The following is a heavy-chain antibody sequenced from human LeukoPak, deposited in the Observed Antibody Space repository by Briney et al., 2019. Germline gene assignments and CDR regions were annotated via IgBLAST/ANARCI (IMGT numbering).Heavy chain of an antibody. V-gene: IGHV3-43D*03. CDR1: GFTFEDYA. J-gene: IGHJ5*02. D-gene: IGHD6-19*01. CDR2: ISWDGGST. CDR3: AKDIHIGHGSGWHES. Sequence: GGSLILSCAASGFTFEDYAMHWVREAPGKGLEWVSLISWDGGSTYYADSVKGRFTISRDNSKNSLYLKMNSLGAEDTALYYCAKDIHIGHGSGWHESWGQGTLVTVSS.